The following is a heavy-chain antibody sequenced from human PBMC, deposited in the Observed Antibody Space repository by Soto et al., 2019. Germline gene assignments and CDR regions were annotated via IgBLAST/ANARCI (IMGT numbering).Heavy chain of an antibody. D-gene: IGHD1-26*01. CDR1: GGTFSSYT. CDR2: IIPILGIA. V-gene: IGHV1-69*02. J-gene: IGHJ4*02. Sequence: SVKVSCKASGGTFSSYTISWVRQAPGQGLEWMGRIIPILGIANYARKFQGRVTMTADKSTSTAYMELSSLRSEDTAVYYCARDSGNLGVWDYFFDYWGQGIQVTVSS. CDR3: ARDSGNLGVWDYFFDY.